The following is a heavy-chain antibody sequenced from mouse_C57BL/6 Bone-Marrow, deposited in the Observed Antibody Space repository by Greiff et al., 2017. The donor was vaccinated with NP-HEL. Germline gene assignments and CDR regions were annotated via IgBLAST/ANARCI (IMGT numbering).Heavy chain of an antibody. D-gene: IGHD1-1*01. CDR3: AREGNYYGSSNWYFDV. CDR2: IDPSDSYT. Sequence: QVKLQQPGAELVMPGASVKLSCKASGYTFTSYWMHWVKQRPGQGLEWIGEIDPSDSYTNYNQKFKGKSTLTVDKSSSTAYMQLSSLTSEDSAVYYCAREGNYYGSSNWYFDVWGTGTTVTVSS. CDR1: GYTFTSYW. V-gene: IGHV1-69*01. J-gene: IGHJ1*03.